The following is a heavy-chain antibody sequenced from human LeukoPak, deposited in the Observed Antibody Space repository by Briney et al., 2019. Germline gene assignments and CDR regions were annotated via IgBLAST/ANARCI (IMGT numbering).Heavy chain of an antibody. D-gene: IGHD6-19*01. J-gene: IGHJ4*02. CDR1: GFTFSSYG. CDR2: IWYDGSNK. Sequence: GRSLRLSCAASGFTFSSYGMHWVRQAPGKGLEWVAVIWYDGSNKYYADSVKGRFTISRDNSKNTLYLQMNSLRAEDTAVYYCARDRGVADSNFDYWGQGTLVTVSS. V-gene: IGHV3-33*01. CDR3: ARDRGVADSNFDY.